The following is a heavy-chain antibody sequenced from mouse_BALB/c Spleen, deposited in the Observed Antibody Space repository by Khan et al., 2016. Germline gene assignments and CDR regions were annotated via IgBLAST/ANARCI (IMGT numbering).Heavy chain of an antibody. CDR3: NAVYSGNYSYFDY. Sequence: VQLQQSGAELVRSGASVRLSCTASGFNSKDYYIHWVKQRPEQGLEWIGWIDPENGATEYAPKFQGKATMTADTSSNTAYLQLSRLTSEDTAVYYCNAVYSGNYSYFDYWGQGTTLTVSS. V-gene: IGHV14-4*02. J-gene: IGHJ2*01. CDR2: IDPENGAT. CDR1: GFNSKDYY. D-gene: IGHD2-1*01.